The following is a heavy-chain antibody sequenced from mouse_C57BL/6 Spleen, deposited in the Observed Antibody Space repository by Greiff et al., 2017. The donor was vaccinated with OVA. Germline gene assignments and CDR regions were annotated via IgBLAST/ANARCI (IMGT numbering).Heavy chain of an antibody. V-gene: IGHV1-64*01. D-gene: IGHD2-4*01. CDR3: ARTADYEYDEGGFDY. J-gene: IGHJ2*01. CDR1: GYTFTSYW. Sequence: VKLQQPGAELVKPGASVKLSCKASGYTFTSYWMHWVKQRPGQGLEWIGMIHPNSGSTNYNEKFKSKATLTVDKSSSTAYMQLSSLTSEDSAVYYCARTADYEYDEGGFDYWGQGTTLTVSS. CDR2: IHPNSGST.